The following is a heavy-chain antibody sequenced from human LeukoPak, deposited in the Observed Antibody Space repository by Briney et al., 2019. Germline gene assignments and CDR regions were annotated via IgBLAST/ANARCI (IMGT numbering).Heavy chain of an antibody. CDR3: ARDPYSSGWYNLGDYFDY. D-gene: IGHD6-19*01. CDR2: ISYDGSNK. V-gene: IGHV3-30*03. Sequence: GGSLRLSCAASGFTFSSYGMHWVRQAPGKGLEWVAVISYDGSNKYYADSVKGRFTISRDNSKNTLYLQMNSLRAEDTAVYYCARDPYSSGWYNLGDYFDYWGQGTLVTVSS. CDR1: GFTFSSYG. J-gene: IGHJ4*02.